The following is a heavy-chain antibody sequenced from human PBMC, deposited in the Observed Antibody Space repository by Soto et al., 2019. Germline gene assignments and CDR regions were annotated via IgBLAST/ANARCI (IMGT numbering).Heavy chain of an antibody. CDR1: GGSFSGYY. CDR3: ARGMTTVTTLDY. V-gene: IGHV4-34*09. CDR2: INHSGST. J-gene: IGHJ4*02. D-gene: IGHD4-4*01. Sequence: LSLTCAVYGGSFSGYYWTWIHQPPGTGLEWIGEINHSGSTNYNPSLKSRVTISVDTSKNQFSLKLSSVTAADTAVYYCARGMTTVTTLDYWGQGTLVTVSS.